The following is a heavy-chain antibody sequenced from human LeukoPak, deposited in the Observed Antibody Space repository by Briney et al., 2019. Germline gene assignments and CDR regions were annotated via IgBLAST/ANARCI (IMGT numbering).Heavy chain of an antibody. Sequence: PGGSLSLSCAASGFTFSSYGMHWVRQAPGKGLEWVAVISYDGGNKYYADSVKGRFTISRDNSKNTLYLQMNSLRAEDTAVYYCAKETGVPAPIPDYYFDYWGQGTLVPVSS. CDR2: ISYDGGNK. D-gene: IGHD2-2*02. CDR1: GFTFSSYG. CDR3: AKETGVPAPIPDYYFDY. V-gene: IGHV3-33*06. J-gene: IGHJ4*02.